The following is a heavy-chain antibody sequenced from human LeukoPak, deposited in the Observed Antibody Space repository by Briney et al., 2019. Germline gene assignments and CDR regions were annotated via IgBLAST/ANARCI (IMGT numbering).Heavy chain of an antibody. Sequence: PGGSLRLPCAASGFTFSSYAMSWVRQAPGKGLEWVSAISGSGGSTYYADSVKGRFTISRDNSKNTLYLQMNSLRAEDTAVYYCAKDLRGVIMNYFDYWGQGTLVTVSS. CDR2: ISGSGGST. J-gene: IGHJ4*02. CDR3: AKDLRGVIMNYFDY. V-gene: IGHV3-23*01. D-gene: IGHD3-10*01. CDR1: GFTFSSYA.